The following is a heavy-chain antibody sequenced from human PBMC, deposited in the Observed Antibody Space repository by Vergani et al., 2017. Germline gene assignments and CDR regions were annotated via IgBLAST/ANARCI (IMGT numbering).Heavy chain of an antibody. CDR3: ARAPGRRCSGGSCYSSFRWFDP. Sequence: YMHWVRQAPGQGLEWMGIINPSGGHTNYAQKFQGRVTMTRDTSTSTVYMELSSLRSEDTAIYYCARAPGRRCSGGSCYSSFRWFDPWGQGTLVTVFS. CDR1: Y. V-gene: IGHV1-46*01. J-gene: IGHJ5*02. CDR2: INPSGGHT. D-gene: IGHD2-15*01.